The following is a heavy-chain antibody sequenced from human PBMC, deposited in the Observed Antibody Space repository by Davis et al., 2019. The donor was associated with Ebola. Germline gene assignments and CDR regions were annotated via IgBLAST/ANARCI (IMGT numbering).Heavy chain of an antibody. D-gene: IGHD5-18*01. CDR2: IYHSGST. CDR1: GGSISSSNW. J-gene: IGHJ4*02. Sequence: SETLSLTCAVSGGSISSSNWWSWVRQPPGKGLEWIGEIYHSGSTNYNPSLKSRVTISVDKSKNQFSLKLSSVTAADTAVYYCARRIQLWLAPFDYWGQGTLVTVSS. V-gene: IGHV4-4*02. CDR3: ARRIQLWLAPFDY.